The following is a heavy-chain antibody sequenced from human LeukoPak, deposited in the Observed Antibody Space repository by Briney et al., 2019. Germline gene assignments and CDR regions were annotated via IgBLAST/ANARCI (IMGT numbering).Heavy chain of an antibody. V-gene: IGHV3-30*04. CDR3: ARVAGVTHFDY. Sequence: GGSLRLSCTASGFTFSDHAMHWVRQAPGKGLEWVTVISYHARDQFYADSVKGRFTISRDNSKNTLYLQMNSLRAEDTAVYYCARVAGVTHFDYWGQGTLVTVSS. J-gene: IGHJ4*02. D-gene: IGHD4-23*01. CDR1: GFTFSDHA. CDR2: ISYHARDQ.